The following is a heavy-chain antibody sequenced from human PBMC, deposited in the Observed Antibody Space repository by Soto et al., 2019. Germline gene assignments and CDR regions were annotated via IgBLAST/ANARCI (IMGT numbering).Heavy chain of an antibody. CDR2: ISDSGAGT. V-gene: IGHV3-23*01. Sequence: EVQLLESGGGLVQPEGSLRLSCAASGFTFRNYAMSWVRQAPVKGLEWVSGISDSGAGTYYADSVKGRFTISRDNSKNTLYLQMNSLRAEDTAVYYCAKDFSATMIVVVITYGMDVWGQGTTVTVSS. D-gene: IGHD3-22*01. CDR3: AKDFSATMIVVVITYGMDV. CDR1: GFTFRNYA. J-gene: IGHJ6*02.